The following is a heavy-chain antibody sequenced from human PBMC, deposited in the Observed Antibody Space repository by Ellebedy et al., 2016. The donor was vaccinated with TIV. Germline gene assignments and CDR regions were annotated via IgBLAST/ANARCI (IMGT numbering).Heavy chain of an antibody. CDR1: GGSISSSSYY. V-gene: IGHV4-39*02. D-gene: IGHD3-10*01. CDR2: IYHSGST. J-gene: IGHJ4*02. CDR3: ASLYYIEGSGPTGLEY. Sequence: MPSETLSLTCTVSGGSISSSSYYWGWIRQPPGKGLEWIGSIYHSGSTYYNPSLRSRVTISVDTSRNHFSLKLGSVTAADTAIYYCASLYYIEGSGPTGLEYWGQGTLVAVSS.